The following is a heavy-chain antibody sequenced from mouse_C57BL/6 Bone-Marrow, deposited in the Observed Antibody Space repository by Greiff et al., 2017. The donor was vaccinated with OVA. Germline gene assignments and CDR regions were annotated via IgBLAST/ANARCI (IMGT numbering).Heavy chain of an antibody. J-gene: IGHJ1*03. CDR2: IDTSDSYH. Sequence: VQLKQPGAELVKPGASVKLSCKASGYTFTSSWMQWVKQRPGQGLEWIGEIDTSDSYHTSNQTFKGKATLTVDTSSSTAYMQLSSLTAEDSAVYYCARSVDGFKWYFDVWGTGTTVTVSS. V-gene: IGHV1-50*01. CDR1: GYTFTSSW. D-gene: IGHD2-3*01. CDR3: ARSVDGFKWYFDV.